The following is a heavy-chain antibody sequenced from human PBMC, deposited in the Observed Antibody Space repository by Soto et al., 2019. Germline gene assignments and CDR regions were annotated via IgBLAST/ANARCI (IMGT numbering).Heavy chain of an antibody. Sequence: ASVKVSCKASGGTFSSYAISWVRQAPGQGLEWMGGIIPIFGTANYAQKFQGRVTITADESTSTAYMVLSSLRSEDTAVYYWASASYYGDVARGYYGMDVWCQGPTVTVSS. CDR2: IIPIFGTA. D-gene: IGHD4-17*01. J-gene: IGHJ6*02. CDR1: GGTFSSYA. V-gene: IGHV1-69*13. CDR3: ASASYYGDVARGYYGMDV.